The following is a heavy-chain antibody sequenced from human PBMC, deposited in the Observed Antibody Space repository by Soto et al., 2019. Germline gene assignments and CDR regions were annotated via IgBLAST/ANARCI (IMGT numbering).Heavy chain of an antibody. D-gene: IGHD6-19*01. CDR3: AKDMGSGWYSSWFDP. V-gene: IGHV3-23*01. CDR2: ISGSGGST. Sequence: GGSLRLSCAASGFTFSSYAMSWVRQAPGKGLEWVSAISGSGGSTYYAESVKGRFTISRDNFKNTLYLQMNSLRAEDTAVYYCAKDMGSGWYSSWFDPWGQGTLVTVSS. J-gene: IGHJ5*02. CDR1: GFTFSSYA.